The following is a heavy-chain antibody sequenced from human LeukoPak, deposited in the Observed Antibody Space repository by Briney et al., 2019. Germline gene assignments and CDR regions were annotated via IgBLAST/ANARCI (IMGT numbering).Heavy chain of an antibody. Sequence: PGGSLRLSCVASGFRFRNYWMAWIRHAPGRGLEWVANINEDGSEKYYLDSVRGRFTISRDNAKNSLFLQMNSLRAEDTAVYYCVRDNNYGSGTILPRSFDYWGQGTLVTVSS. CDR2: INEDGSEK. V-gene: IGHV3-7*01. CDR1: GFRFRNYW. D-gene: IGHD3-10*01. J-gene: IGHJ4*02. CDR3: VRDNNYGSGTILPRSFDY.